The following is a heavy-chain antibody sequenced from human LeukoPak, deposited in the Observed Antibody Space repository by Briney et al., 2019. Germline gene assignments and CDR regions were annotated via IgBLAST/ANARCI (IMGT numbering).Heavy chain of an antibody. V-gene: IGHV3-48*04. CDR3: ARVGCSGGSCSFDY. CDR1: GFTFSSYS. D-gene: IGHD2-15*01. CDR2: ISSSSSTI. J-gene: IGHJ4*02. Sequence: GGSLRLSYAASGFTFSSYSMNWVRQAPGKGLEWVSYISSSSSTIYYADSVKGRFTISRDNAKNSLYLQMNSLRAEDTAVYYCARVGCSGGSCSFDYWGQGTLVTVSS.